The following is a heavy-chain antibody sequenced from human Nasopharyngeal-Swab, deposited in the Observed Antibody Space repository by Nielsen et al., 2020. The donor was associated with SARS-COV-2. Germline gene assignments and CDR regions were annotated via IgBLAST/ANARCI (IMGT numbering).Heavy chain of an antibody. V-gene: IGHV3-7*01. CDR3: ARDPPLDDANGYSSYYFDQ. CDR2: IKQDGSEK. Sequence: WIRQPPGKGLEWVANIKQDGSEKYYVDSVKGRFTISRDNAKNTLYLQMNSLRAEDTGVYYCARDPPLDDANGYSSYYFDQWGQGTLVTVSS. D-gene: IGHD5-12*01. J-gene: IGHJ4*02.